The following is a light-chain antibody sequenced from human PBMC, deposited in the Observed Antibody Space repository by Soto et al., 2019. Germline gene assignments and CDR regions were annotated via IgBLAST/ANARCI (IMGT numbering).Light chain of an antibody. J-gene: IGKJ1*01. CDR2: GAS. V-gene: IGKV3-15*01. CDR3: QQYNDWPRT. Sequence: EIVMTQSPATLSVSPGERATLSCRASQSVGTYLAWYQQRPGQAPRLLIYGASTRAAGISPRFSGGGSGTEFTLTSSSLQSEDFAVYYCQQYNDWPRTFGQGTKVGIK. CDR1: QSVGTY.